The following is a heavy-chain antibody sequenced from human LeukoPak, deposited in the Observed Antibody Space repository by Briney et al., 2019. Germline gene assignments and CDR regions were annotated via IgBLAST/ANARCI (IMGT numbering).Heavy chain of an antibody. CDR3: AREKGPWIQLWSSPFDY. Sequence: ASVKVSCKASGYTFTSYYMHWVRQAPGQGLEWLGIINPSGGSTSYAQKLQGRVTVTRDTSTSTVYMELSSLRSEDTAVYYCAREKGPWIQLWSSPFDYWGQGTLVTVSS. CDR2: INPSGGST. D-gene: IGHD5-18*01. CDR1: GYTFTSYY. J-gene: IGHJ4*02. V-gene: IGHV1-46*03.